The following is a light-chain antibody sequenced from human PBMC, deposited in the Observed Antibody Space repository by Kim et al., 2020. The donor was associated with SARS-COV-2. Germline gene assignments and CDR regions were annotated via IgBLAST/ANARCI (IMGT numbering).Light chain of an antibody. J-gene: IGLJ3*02. CDR2: LNSDGSH. Sequence: SVKLTCTLSSGHSSYAIAWHQQQPEKGPRYLMKLNSDGSHSKGDGIPDRFSGSSSGAERYLTISRLQSEDEADYYCQTWGTGIRVFGGGTKLTVL. V-gene: IGLV4-69*01. CDR1: SGHSSYA. CDR3: QTWGTGIRV.